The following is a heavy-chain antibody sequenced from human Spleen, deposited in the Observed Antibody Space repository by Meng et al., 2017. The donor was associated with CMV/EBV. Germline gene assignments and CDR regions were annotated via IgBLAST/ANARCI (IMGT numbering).Heavy chain of an antibody. J-gene: IGHJ4*02. CDR1: GGSFSPYS. V-gene: IGHV4-34*01. D-gene: IGHD3-22*01. CDR3: ASLNYYDSSGYYWAY. Sequence: YGGSFSPYSWTWVRPPPGRGLEWIGEIHHSGSTNYNPSLKSRVTISVDTSKNQFSLKLSSVTAANTAVYYCASLNYYDSSGYYWAYWGQGTLVTVSS. CDR2: IHHSGST.